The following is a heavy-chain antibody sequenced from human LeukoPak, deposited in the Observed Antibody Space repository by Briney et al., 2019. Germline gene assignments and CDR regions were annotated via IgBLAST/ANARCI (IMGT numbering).Heavy chain of an antibody. CDR3: TRGYSGLSVYAFDI. D-gene: IGHD1-26*01. J-gene: IGHJ3*02. CDR2: SGNKANSCTT. CDR1: GFSVSDHY. V-gene: IGHV3-72*01. Sequence: PGGSLRLTCAASGFSVSDHYIDWVRQAPGKGLEWVGRSGNKANSCTTEYAGSVKGRFTTSRDASKNSLYLQMNSLKTEDTAVYYCTRGYSGLSVYAFDIWGQGTMVTVSS.